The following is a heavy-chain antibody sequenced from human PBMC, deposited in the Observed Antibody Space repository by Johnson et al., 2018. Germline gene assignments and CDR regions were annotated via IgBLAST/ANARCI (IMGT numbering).Heavy chain of an antibody. V-gene: IGHV3-11*04. Sequence: QVQLQESGGGLVKPGGSLRLSCAASGFTVRDYYLSWIRQAPGKGPEWVPYISPGDSAIYYTVSVKARLTMSRDNAKNSQYLQMDSPRADDTAIYYCARAHVRSSSCCYYYMDVWGEGTTVTVSS. CDR1: GFTVRDYY. CDR3: ARAHVRSSSCCYYYMDV. D-gene: IGHD2-2*01. J-gene: IGHJ6*03. CDR2: ISPGDSAI.